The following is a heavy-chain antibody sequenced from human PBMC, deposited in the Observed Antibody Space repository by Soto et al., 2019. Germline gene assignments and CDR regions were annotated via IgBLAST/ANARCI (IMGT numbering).Heavy chain of an antibody. Sequence: QVQLVQSGAEVKKPGSSVKVSCRASGGSFNSYAINWVRQAPGQGLEWMGGIIPLFGTTYYAQKFQGRVTITADESTTTAYMDLNSLEFEDTALYYCARTLRYCASWMGYPPFDYWGQGTLVTVSS. V-gene: IGHV1-69*01. J-gene: IGHJ4*02. D-gene: IGHD3-3*01. CDR1: GGSFNSYA. CDR2: IIPLFGTT. CDR3: ARTLRYCASWMGYPPFDY.